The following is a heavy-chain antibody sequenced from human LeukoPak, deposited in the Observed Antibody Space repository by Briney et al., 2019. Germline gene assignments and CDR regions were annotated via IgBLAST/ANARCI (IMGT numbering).Heavy chain of an antibody. CDR2: IYHSGST. V-gene: IGHV4-4*02. CDR3: AKFGGSSYI. J-gene: IGHJ4*02. CDR1: GAPISSSNV. D-gene: IGHD3-10*01. Sequence: SETLSLTCVVSGAPISSSNVWSWVRQPPGKGLEWIGEIYHSGSTNYNPSLMSRVTISVDKSKNQFSLILSSVTAADTAVYYCAKFGGSSYIWGQGALVTVSS.